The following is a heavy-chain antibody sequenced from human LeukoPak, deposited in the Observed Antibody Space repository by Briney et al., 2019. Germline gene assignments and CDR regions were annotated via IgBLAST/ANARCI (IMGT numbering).Heavy chain of an antibody. V-gene: IGHV3-74*01. J-gene: IGHJ6*02. CDR1: GFTFSSNW. Sequence: GGSLRLSCAASGFTFSSNWMHWVRQAPGKGLVWVSRINSDGRSTSYADSVKGRFTISRDNAKNTLYLQMNSLRADDTAVYYCARGDYGGAVDVWGQGTTVTVSS. CDR3: ARGDYGGAVDV. CDR2: INSDGRST. D-gene: IGHD4-17*01.